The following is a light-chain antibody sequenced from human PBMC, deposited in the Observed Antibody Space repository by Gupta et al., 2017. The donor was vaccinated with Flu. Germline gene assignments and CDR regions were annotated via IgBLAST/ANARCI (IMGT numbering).Light chain of an antibody. Sequence: EIVLTQSPGTLSLSPGERATLSCRASQSVASYLAWYQQKTGQAPRLLIYGASSRATGIPDRLRGSGAGTDFILTISSREPDDFAVYDGQHYGTSATFGKGTKLKIK. CDR3: QHYGTSAT. J-gene: IGKJ2*01. CDR1: QSVASY. V-gene: IGKV3-20*01. CDR2: GAS.